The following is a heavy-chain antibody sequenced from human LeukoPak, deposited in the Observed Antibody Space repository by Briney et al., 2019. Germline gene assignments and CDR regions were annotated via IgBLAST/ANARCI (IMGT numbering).Heavy chain of an antibody. D-gene: IGHD4-17*01. V-gene: IGHV3-23*01. CDR2: ISGSGGST. Sequence: GGSLRLSCAVSGITFNSYAMSWVRQAPGKGLEWVSAISGSGGSTYYADSVKGRFTISRDNSKNTLYLQMNSLRAEDTAVYYCAKDSTAFDYWGQGTLVTVSS. J-gene: IGHJ4*02. CDR1: GITFNSYA. CDR3: AKDSTAFDY.